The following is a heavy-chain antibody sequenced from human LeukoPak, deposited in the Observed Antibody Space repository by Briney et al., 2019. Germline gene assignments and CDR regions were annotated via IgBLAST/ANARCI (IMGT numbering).Heavy chain of an antibody. D-gene: IGHD3-16*02. CDR2: IKQDGSEK. J-gene: IGHJ4*02. V-gene: IGHV3-7*01. CDR1: GFTFSSYW. Sequence: GGSLGLSCAASGFTFSSYWMSWVRQAPGKGLEWVANIKQDGSEKYYVDSVKGRFTISRDNAKNSLYLQMNSLRAEDTAVYYCARSYYVWGSYPPDDYWGQGTLVTVSS. CDR3: ARSYYVWGSYPPDDY.